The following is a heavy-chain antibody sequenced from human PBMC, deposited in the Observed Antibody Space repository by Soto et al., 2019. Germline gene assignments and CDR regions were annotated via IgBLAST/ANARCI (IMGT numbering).Heavy chain of an antibody. J-gene: IGHJ4*02. CDR3: AKLEASRPKQRRFDY. Sequence: ALRLSCAASGFTFSSYSMHWVRQAPGKGLEWVAVISYDGSNKYYADSVKGRFTISRDNSKNTLYLQMNSLRAEDTAVYYCAKLEASRPKQRRFDYWGQGTLVTVSS. CDR1: GFTFSSYS. D-gene: IGHD1-26*01. CDR2: ISYDGSNK. V-gene: IGHV3-30*18.